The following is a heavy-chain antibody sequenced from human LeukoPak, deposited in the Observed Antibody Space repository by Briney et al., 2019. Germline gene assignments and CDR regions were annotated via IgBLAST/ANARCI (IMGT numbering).Heavy chain of an antibody. V-gene: IGHV4-61*08. CDR1: GDSISSGAYS. CDR2: IYYSRST. J-gene: IGHJ4*02. D-gene: IGHD5-12*01. Sequence: SQTLSLTCVVSGDSISSGAYSWIWIRQPPGKGLEWIGYIYYSRSTNCNPSLKSRVTISVDTSKHQFSLKLSSVTAADTAVYYCARFSTNTSGSADYWGQGTLVTVSS. CDR3: ARFSTNTSGSADY.